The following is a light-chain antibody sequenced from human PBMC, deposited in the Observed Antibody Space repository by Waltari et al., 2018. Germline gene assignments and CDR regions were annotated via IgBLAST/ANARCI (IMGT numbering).Light chain of an antibody. CDR1: SSDGGGYNY. CDR2: DVS. J-gene: IGLJ2*01. V-gene: IGLV2-14*03. Sequence: QSALTPPASVSGSPGQSIALSCTGTSSDGGGYNYVPWYQHHPGKAPKLMIYDVSNRPSGVSNRFSGSKSGNTASLTISGLQAEDEADYYCSSYTSSSSVVFGGGTKLTVL. CDR3: SSYTSSSSVV.